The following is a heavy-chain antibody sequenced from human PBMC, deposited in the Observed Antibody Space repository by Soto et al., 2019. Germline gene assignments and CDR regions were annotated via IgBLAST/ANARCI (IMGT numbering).Heavy chain of an antibody. CDR2: IYYSGST. J-gene: IGHJ6*02. CDR1: GGSISSYY. D-gene: IGHD2-15*01. Sequence: QVQLQESGPGLVKPSETLSLTCTVSGGSISSYYWSWIRQPPGKGLEWIGYIYYSGSTNYNPSLKSRVTISVDTSKKQCSLKLSSVTAADTAVYYCARDRLGYCSGGSCYSVYYYGMDVWGQGTTVTVSS. V-gene: IGHV4-59*01. CDR3: ARDRLGYCSGGSCYSVYYYGMDV.